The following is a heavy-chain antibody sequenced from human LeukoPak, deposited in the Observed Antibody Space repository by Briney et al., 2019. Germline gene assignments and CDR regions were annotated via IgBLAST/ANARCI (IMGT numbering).Heavy chain of an antibody. CDR2: ISSSSSYI. V-gene: IGHV3-21*01. CDR1: GFTFSSYS. J-gene: IGHJ4*02. Sequence: GGSLRLSCAASGFTFSSYSMNWVRQAPGKGLEWVSSISSSSSYIYYADSVKGRFTISRDNAKNSLYLQMNSLRAEDTAVYYCATAIFGGSGSYYFVDYWGQGTLVSVSS. CDR3: ATAIFGGSGSYYFVDY. D-gene: IGHD3-10*01.